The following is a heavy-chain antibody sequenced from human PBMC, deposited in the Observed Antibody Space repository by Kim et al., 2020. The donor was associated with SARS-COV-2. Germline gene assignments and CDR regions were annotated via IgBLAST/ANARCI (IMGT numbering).Heavy chain of an antibody. Sequence: SETLSLTCAVYGGSFSGYYWSWIRQPPGKGLEWIGEINHSGSTNYNPSLKSRVTISVDTSKNQFSLKLSSVTAADTAVYYCARGPGELRPFDYWGQGTLV. D-gene: IGHD1-26*01. V-gene: IGHV4-34*01. J-gene: IGHJ4*02. CDR1: GGSFSGYY. CDR3: ARGPGELRPFDY. CDR2: INHSGST.